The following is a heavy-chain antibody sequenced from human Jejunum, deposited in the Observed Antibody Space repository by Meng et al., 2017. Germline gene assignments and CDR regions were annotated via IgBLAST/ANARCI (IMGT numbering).Heavy chain of an antibody. CDR3: ARDSMGSLDY. CDR1: GGSVSSGSSY. D-gene: IGHD1-26*01. V-gene: IGHV4-61*01. CDR2: IYNNGRT. J-gene: IGHJ4*02. Sequence: QVQLRESGPGLVRPSETLSRTCTVSGGSVSSGSSYWSWIRQPPGKGLEWIGYIYNNGRTNYNPSVKSRVTISLDTSRNLFSLSLTSVTAADTAVYYCARDSMGSLDYWGQGILVTVSS.